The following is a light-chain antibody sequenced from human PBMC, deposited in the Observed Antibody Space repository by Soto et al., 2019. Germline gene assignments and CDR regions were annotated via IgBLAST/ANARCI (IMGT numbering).Light chain of an antibody. Sequence: DIQMTQSPSTLSASVGDRVTITCRATQSISTYLAWYQVKPGKAPKLLIYKASSLQSGVPSRFSGSGSGTESKLTIGSLQADDFATYFCQQYNSYSHYTFGQGTKLEIK. V-gene: IGKV1-5*03. CDR2: KAS. CDR1: QSISTY. CDR3: QQYNSYSHYT. J-gene: IGKJ2*01.